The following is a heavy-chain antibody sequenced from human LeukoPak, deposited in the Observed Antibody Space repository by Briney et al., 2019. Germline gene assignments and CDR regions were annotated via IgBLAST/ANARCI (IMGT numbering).Heavy chain of an antibody. CDR1: GFTFSIYA. D-gene: IGHD3-16*01. J-gene: IGHJ4*02. CDR2: ISSSGSYK. CDR3: SRDQGGEGYFDY. V-gene: IGHV3-21*01. Sequence: KPGGSLRLSCAPSGFTFSIYAMNWVRQAPGKGREWVCSISSSGSYKYYGELLKGRLTTYRDNDKKSLYLQIKSQRAEYTSVYYCSRDQGGEGYFDYWGQGTLVPVSS.